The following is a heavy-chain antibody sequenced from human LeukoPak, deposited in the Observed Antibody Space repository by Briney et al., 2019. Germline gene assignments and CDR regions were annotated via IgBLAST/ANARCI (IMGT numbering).Heavy chain of an antibody. Sequence: SETLSLTCTVSGGSFSSYYWSWIRQPPGKGLEWIGYIYYSGSTNYNPSLKSRVTISVDTSKNQFSLKLSSVTAADTAVYYCARGIAAAGTPPDFDYWGQGTLVTVSS. CDR1: GGSFSSYY. D-gene: IGHD6-13*01. V-gene: IGHV4-59*08. CDR2: IYYSGST. J-gene: IGHJ4*02. CDR3: ARGIAAAGTPPDFDY.